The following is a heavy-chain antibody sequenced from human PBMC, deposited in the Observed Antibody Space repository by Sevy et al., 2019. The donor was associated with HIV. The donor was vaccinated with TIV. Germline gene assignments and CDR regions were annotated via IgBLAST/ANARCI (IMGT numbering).Heavy chain of an antibody. CDR3: ARDYYDFWSGYYTGGPYYYGMDV. V-gene: IGHV3-53*01. CDR1: GFTVSSNY. J-gene: IGHJ6*02. CDR2: IYSGGST. D-gene: IGHD3-3*01. Sequence: GGSLRLSCAASGFTVSSNYMSWVRQAPGKGLEWVSVIYSGGSTYYADSVKGRFTISRDNSKNTLNLQMNSLRAEDTAVYYCARDYYDFWSGYYTGGPYYYGMDVWGQGTTVTVSS.